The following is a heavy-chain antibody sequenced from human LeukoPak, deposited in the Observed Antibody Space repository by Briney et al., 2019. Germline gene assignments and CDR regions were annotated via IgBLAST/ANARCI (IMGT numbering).Heavy chain of an antibody. J-gene: IGHJ5*02. CDR3: ARSYCSGGSCYAENWFDP. CDR1: GFTFSSYG. D-gene: IGHD2-15*01. Sequence: PGRSLRLSCAASGFTFSSYGMHWVRQAPGKGLEWVAVICYDGSNKYYADSVKGRFTISRDNSKNTLYLQMNSLRAEDTAVYYCARSYCSGGSCYAENWFDPWGQGTRVTVSS. V-gene: IGHV3-33*01. CDR2: ICYDGSNK.